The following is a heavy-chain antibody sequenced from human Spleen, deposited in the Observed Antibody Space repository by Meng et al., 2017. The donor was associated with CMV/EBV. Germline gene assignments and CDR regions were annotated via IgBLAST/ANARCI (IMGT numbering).Heavy chain of an antibody. CDR3: TREAPDAFDL. V-gene: IGHV3-21*01. Sequence: GESLKISCAASGFSVSSIYMTWVRQAPGKGLEWVSSISSSSSYIYYADSVKGRFTISRDNSQNILYLFLNSLRDDDTATYYCTREAPDAFDLWGQGTVVTVSS. CDR1: GFSVSSIY. CDR2: ISSSSSYI. J-gene: IGHJ3*01.